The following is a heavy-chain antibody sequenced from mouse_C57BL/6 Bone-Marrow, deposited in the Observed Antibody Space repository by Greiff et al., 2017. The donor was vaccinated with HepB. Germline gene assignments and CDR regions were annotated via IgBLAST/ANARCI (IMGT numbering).Heavy chain of an antibody. J-gene: IGHJ3*01. D-gene: IGHD2-9*01. V-gene: IGHV5-4*01. CDR2: ISDGGSYT. CDR3: ARVPSYYGYLFAY. Sequence: EVQVVESGGGLVKPGGSLKLSCAASGFTFSSYGMSWVRQTPEKRLEWVATISDGGSYTYYPDNVKGRFTISRDNAKNNLYLQISHLKSEDTAMYYCARVPSYYGYLFAYWGQGTLVTVSA. CDR1: GFTFSSYG.